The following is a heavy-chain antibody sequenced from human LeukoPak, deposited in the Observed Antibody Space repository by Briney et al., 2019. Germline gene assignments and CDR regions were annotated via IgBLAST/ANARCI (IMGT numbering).Heavy chain of an antibody. CDR2: ISGSGGST. V-gene: IGHV3-23*01. CDR1: GFTFSSYA. CDR3: AKDRSGSYPGQPYYYYMDV. Sequence: GGSLRLSCAASGFTFSSYAMSWVRQAPGKGLEWVTAISGSGGSTYYADSVTGRFTISRDNSKNTLYLQMNSLRAEDTAVYYCAKDRSGSYPGQPYYYYMDVWGKGTTVTVSS. J-gene: IGHJ6*03. D-gene: IGHD1-26*01.